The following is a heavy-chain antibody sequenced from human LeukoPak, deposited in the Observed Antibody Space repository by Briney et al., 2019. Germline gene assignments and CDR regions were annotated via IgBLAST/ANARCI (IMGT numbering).Heavy chain of an antibody. J-gene: IGHJ4*02. CDR2: IWYDGSNK. D-gene: IGHD5-24*01. CDR1: GFTFSSYG. CDR3: ARDGDGHNWFDC. Sequence: GGSLRLSCAASGFTFSSYGMHWVRQAPGKGLEWVAVIWYDGSNKYYADSVKGRFTISRDNSKNTLYLQMNSLRAEDTAVYYCARDGDGHNWFDCWGQGTLVTVSS. V-gene: IGHV3-33*01.